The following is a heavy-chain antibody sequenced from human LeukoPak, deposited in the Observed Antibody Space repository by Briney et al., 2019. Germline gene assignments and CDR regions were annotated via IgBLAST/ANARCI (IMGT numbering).Heavy chain of an antibody. V-gene: IGHV3-7*01. J-gene: IGHJ6*03. CDR1: GFTFSSYW. Sequence: GGSLRLSCAASGFTFSSYWMSWVRQAPGKGLEWVANIKQDGSEKYYVDSVKGRFTISRNNAKNSLYLQMNSLRAEDTAVYYCAREGQYYDILSWYMDVWGKGTTVTISS. CDR3: AREGQYYDILSWYMDV. D-gene: IGHD3-9*01. CDR2: IKQDGSEK.